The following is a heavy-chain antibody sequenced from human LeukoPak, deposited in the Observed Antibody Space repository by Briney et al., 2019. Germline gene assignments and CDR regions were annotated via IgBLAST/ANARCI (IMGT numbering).Heavy chain of an antibody. Sequence: GGSLRLSCTASGFTFGDYAMSWVRQAPGKGLEWVGFIRSKAYGGTTEYAASVKGRFTISRDDSKSIAYLQMNSLKTEDTAVYYCRADYYGSGSYYNDWDYWGQGTLVTVSS. CDR2: IRSKAYGGTT. D-gene: IGHD3-10*01. V-gene: IGHV3-49*04. J-gene: IGHJ4*02. CDR1: GFTFGDYA. CDR3: RADYYGSGSYYNDWDY.